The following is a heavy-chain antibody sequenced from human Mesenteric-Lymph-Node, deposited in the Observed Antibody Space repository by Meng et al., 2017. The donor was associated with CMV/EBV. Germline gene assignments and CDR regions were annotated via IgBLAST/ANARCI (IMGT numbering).Heavy chain of an antibody. CDR2: IIPILGIA. Sequence: SVKVSCKASGGTFSSYAISWVRQAPGQGLEWMGGIIPILGIANYAQKFQGRVTITADKSTSTAYMELSSLRSEDTAVYYCTADVVVPAPILSPYYGMDVWGQGTTVTVSS. CDR1: GGTFSSYA. D-gene: IGHD2-2*02. J-gene: IGHJ6*02. CDR3: TADVVVPAPILSPYYGMDV. V-gene: IGHV1-69*10.